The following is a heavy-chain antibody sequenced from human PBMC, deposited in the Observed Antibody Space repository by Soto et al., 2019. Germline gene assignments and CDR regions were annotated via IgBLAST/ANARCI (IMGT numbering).Heavy chain of an antibody. D-gene: IGHD3-22*01. CDR2: IYYSGST. V-gene: IGHV4-59*08. J-gene: IGHJ4*02. CDR1: GGSVIGYY. Sequence: LETLSLTCTVSGGSVIGYYWSWIRQPPGKGLEWIGSIYYSGSTYYNPSLKSRVTISVDTSKNQFSLKLSSVTAADTAVYYCARSAPHYYYDSSGSFDYWGQGTLVTVSS. CDR3: ARSAPHYYYDSSGSFDY.